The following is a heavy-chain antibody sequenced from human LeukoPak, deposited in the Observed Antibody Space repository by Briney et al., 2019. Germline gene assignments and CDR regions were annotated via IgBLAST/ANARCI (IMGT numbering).Heavy chain of an antibody. CDR1: GESFSGYY. V-gene: IGHV4-34*01. Sequence: SETLSLTCAVYGESFSGYYWTWIRQPPGKGLEWIGEVNHSGGTNYNPSLKSRVTVSADTSKNQFSLKVTSVTAADTAVYYCARARGAVAIDYWGQGTLVTVSS. CDR3: ARARGAVAIDY. CDR2: VNHSGGT. J-gene: IGHJ4*02. D-gene: IGHD6-19*01.